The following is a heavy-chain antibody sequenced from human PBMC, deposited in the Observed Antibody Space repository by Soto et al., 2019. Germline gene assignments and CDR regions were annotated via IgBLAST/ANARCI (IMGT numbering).Heavy chain of an antibody. CDR1: GGSISSYY. V-gene: IGHV4-59*01. Sequence: QVQLQESGPGLVKPSETLSLTCTVSGGSISSYYWSWIRQPPGKGLEWIGYIYYSGSTNYNPSLKSRVTIAVDTSKNQFSRKLSSVTAADPAVYYCARAHSGSYYVFDYWGQGTLVTVSS. J-gene: IGHJ4*02. CDR2: IYYSGST. CDR3: ARAHSGSYYVFDY. D-gene: IGHD1-26*01.